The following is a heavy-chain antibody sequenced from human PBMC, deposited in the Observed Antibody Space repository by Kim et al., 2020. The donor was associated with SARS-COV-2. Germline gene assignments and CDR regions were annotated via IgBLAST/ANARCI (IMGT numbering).Heavy chain of an antibody. Sequence: YRPSLKTRITISKDTSKNQVVLTMTNMDPVDTATYYCARAPRGYSYGYDYWGQGTLVTVSS. J-gene: IGHJ4*02. D-gene: IGHD5-18*01. V-gene: IGHV2-70*01. CDR3: ARAPRGYSYGYDY.